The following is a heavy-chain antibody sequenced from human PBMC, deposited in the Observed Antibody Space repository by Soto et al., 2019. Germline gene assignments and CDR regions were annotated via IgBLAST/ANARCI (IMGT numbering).Heavy chain of an antibody. D-gene: IGHD3-10*01. V-gene: IGHV3-23*01. CDR3: AKGAGYYYYYMDV. CDR2: IIGRGGST. Sequence: GGSLRLSCAASGLTFSSYAMSWVRQALGKGLEWVSAIIGRGGSTYYADSVKGRFTISRDNSKNTLYLQMNSLRAEDTAVYYCAKGAGYYYYYMDVWGRGTTVTVSS. J-gene: IGHJ6*03. CDR1: GLTFSSYA.